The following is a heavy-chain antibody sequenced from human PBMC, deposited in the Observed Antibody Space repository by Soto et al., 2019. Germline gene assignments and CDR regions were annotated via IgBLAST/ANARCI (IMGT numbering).Heavy chain of an antibody. D-gene: IGHD6-19*01. CDR2: VSHDGRNT. V-gene: IGHV3-30*18. CDR3: AKGGRQWLVTSDFNY. Sequence: GRSLRLPCAASGFTFSDYAMHRIRQAQGKGLEWVAVVSHDGRNTHYADSVKGRFTISRDSSKNTVSLEMTSLRAEDTAVYYCAKGGRQWLVTSDFNYWGQGALVTVSS. CDR1: GFTFSDYA. J-gene: IGHJ4*02.